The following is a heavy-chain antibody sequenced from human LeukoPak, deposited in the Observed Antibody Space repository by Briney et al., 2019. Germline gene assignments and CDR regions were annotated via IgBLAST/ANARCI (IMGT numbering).Heavy chain of an antibody. D-gene: IGHD6-13*01. CDR1: GFTFSSYS. CDR3: ARDSRYSSRGFDP. J-gene: IGHJ5*02. CDR2: ISSSSSYI. Sequence: PGGSLRLSCAASGFTFSSYSMNWVRQAPGKGLEWVSSISSSSSYIYYADSVKGRFTISRDNAKNSLYLQMNSLRAEDTAVYYCARDSRYSSRGFDPWGQGTLVAVSS. V-gene: IGHV3-21*01.